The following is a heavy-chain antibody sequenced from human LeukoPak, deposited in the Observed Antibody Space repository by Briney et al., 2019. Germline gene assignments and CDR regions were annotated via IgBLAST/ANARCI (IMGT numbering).Heavy chain of an antibody. CDR1: GGSISSGSYY. CDR2: IYTSGST. Sequence: KASETPSLTCTVSGGSISSGSYYWSWIRQPAGKGLEWIGRIYTSGSTNYNPSLKSRVTISVDTSKNQFSLKLSSVTAADTAVYYCARVYMTVAGTIGPAFDIWGQGTMVTVSS. D-gene: IGHD6-19*01. V-gene: IGHV4-61*02. J-gene: IGHJ3*02. CDR3: ARVYMTVAGTIGPAFDI.